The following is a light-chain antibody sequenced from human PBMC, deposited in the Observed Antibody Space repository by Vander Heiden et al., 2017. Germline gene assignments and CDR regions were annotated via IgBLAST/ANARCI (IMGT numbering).Light chain of an antibody. Sequence: DIQMTQSPSSLSASVGDSVTITCRASQGISNYLAWYQQKPGKVPKLLLYAASTLQAGVQSRFSGSVSGTDFTLTISSLQPEDVATYYCQKYNSAPYTFGQGTKLEIK. CDR2: AAS. CDR1: QGISNY. J-gene: IGKJ2*01. CDR3: QKYNSAPYT. V-gene: IGKV1-27*01.